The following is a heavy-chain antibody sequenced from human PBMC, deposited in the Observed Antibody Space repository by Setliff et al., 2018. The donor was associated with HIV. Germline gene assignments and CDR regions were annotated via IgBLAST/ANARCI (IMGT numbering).Heavy chain of an antibody. V-gene: IGHV5-51*01. CDR2: IYPYDSDA. J-gene: IGHJ4*02. CDR3: ARKMDGYLGYFDY. D-gene: IGHD3-22*01. Sequence: GESLKISCKASGYRFTSSWIGWVRQKPGKGLEWMGIIYPYDSDAKYSPSFQGQVSISVDKSISTVYLEWSSLKASDTAMYYCARKMDGYLGYFDYWGQGNLVTVSS. CDR1: GYRFTSSW.